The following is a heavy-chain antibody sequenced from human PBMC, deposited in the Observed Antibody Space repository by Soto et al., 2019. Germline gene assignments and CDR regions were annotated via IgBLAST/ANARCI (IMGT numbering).Heavy chain of an antibody. V-gene: IGHV3-23*01. Sequence: PGGSLRLSCAASGFTFSSYAMSWVRQAPGKGLEWVSAISGSGGSTYYADSVKGRFTISRDSSKNTLYLQMNSLRAEDTAVYYCAKSITLRGSSPYDAFDIWGQGTMVTVSS. CDR3: AKSITLRGSSPYDAFDI. D-gene: IGHD1-26*01. J-gene: IGHJ3*02. CDR2: ISGSGGST. CDR1: GFTFSSYA.